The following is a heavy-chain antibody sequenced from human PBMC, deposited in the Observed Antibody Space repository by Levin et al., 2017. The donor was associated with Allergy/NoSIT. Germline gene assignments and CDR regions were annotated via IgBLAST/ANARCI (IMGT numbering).Heavy chain of an antibody. CDR2: IKSRTDGGTA. CDR3: AKFTLYDSSGWGFDY. J-gene: IGHJ4*02. V-gene: IGHV3-15*01. Sequence: SCAVSGFTFSNAWMTWVRQAPGKGLEWVGRIKSRTDGGTADFAAPVKGRFTASRDDSKNTLYLQMNSLRAEDTAVYYCAKFTLYDSSGWGFDYWGQGTLVTVSS. CDR1: GFTFSNAW. D-gene: IGHD3-22*01.